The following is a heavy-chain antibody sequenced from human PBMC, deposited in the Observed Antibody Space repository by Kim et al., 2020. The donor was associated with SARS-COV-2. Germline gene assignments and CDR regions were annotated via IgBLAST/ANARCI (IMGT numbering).Heavy chain of an antibody. D-gene: IGHD3-10*01. Sequence: GGSLRLSCADSGFTFSSYAMSWVRQAPGKGLEWVSAISGSGGSTYYADSVKGRFTISRDNSKNTLYLQMNSLRAEDTAVYYCAKDPYGSGSYNWFDPWGQGTLVTVSS. J-gene: IGHJ5*02. CDR3: AKDPYGSGSYNWFDP. CDR1: GFTFSSYA. CDR2: ISGSGGST. V-gene: IGHV3-23*01.